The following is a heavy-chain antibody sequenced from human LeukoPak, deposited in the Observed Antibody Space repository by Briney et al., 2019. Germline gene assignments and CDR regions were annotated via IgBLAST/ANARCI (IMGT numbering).Heavy chain of an antibody. Sequence: GGSLRLSCAASGFTFSSYGMHWVRQAPGKGLEWVAVIWYGGSNKYYADSVKGRFTISRDNSKNTLYLQMNSLRAEDTAVYYCATKYSSSSAIVSAVRENYYYYMDVWGKGTTVTVSS. CDR1: GFTFSSYG. CDR2: IWYGGSNK. CDR3: ATKYSSSSAIVSAVRENYYYYMDV. V-gene: IGHV3-33*08. D-gene: IGHD6-6*01. J-gene: IGHJ6*03.